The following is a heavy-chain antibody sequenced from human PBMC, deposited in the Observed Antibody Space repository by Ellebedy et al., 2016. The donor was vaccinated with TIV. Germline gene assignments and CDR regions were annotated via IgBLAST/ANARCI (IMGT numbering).Heavy chain of an antibody. CDR2: ISSDGSHE. D-gene: IGHD5/OR15-5a*01. CDR1: GFIFSSYV. CDR3: AREDMVSRGSSFDS. J-gene: IGHJ4*02. Sequence: PGGSLRLSCAASGFIFSSYVMHWVRQAPGKGLEWVALISSDGSHECYAGSVKGRFTISRDNAKNTLYLQMNTLRPEDMAVYYCAREDMVSRGSSFDSWGQGTLVTVSS. V-gene: IGHV3-30*01.